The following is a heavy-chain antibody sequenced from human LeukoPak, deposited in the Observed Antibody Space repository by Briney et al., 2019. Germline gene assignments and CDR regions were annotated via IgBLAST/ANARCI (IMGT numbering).Heavy chain of an antibody. Sequence: ASVKVSCKASGSTFSSYAISWVRQAPGQGLEWMGWINPKSGGTHYAQKFQGRVTMTRDTSISTAYMDLSRLRSDDTAIHYCARDGDYGDYIWAYWGQGTLVTVSS. J-gene: IGHJ4*02. CDR1: GSTFSSYA. CDR2: INPKSGGT. CDR3: ARDGDYGDYIWAY. V-gene: IGHV1-2*02. D-gene: IGHD4-17*01.